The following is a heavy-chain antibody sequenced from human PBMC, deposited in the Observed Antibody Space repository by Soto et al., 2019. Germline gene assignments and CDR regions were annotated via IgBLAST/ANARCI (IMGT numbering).Heavy chain of an antibody. Sequence: SGPTLVNPTQTPTLTCTFSGFSLSTSGVGVGWIRQSPGKALEWLAVIYWDDDKRYSPSLKSRLSITKDTSKNQVVLTMTNMDPVDTATYYCAHKGPEDWPLDYWGQGTLVTVSS. CDR2: IYWDDDK. J-gene: IGHJ4*02. CDR1: GFSLSTSGVG. V-gene: IGHV2-5*02. D-gene: IGHD3-9*01. CDR3: AHKGPEDWPLDY.